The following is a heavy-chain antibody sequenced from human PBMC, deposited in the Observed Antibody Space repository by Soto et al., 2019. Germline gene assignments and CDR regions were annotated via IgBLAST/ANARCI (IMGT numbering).Heavy chain of an antibody. CDR1: GFTFSSYW. CDR3: ARDIGGGPDV. V-gene: IGHV3-74*01. D-gene: IGHD3-16*01. CDR2: ITNDGKSA. Sequence: VQLVESGGGLVQPGGSLRLSCAASGFTFSSYWMQWVRQTPGKGLVWVGRITNDGKSAYYADSVKGRFTTSRDNAKNTLYLQMNGLRDDDSSVFYGARDIGGGPDVWGKGTTVIVTS. J-gene: IGHJ6*04.